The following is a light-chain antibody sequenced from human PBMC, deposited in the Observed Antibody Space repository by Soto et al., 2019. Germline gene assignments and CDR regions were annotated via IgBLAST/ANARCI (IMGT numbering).Light chain of an antibody. Sequence: EIVLRQSPGTLSLSPGERATLSCRASQSVKNNYLAWYQHKPGQAPRFLMYDASSRATGIPDRFTGSGSGTDFTLTISRLEPEDFAVYYCQQYGTIPLTFGGGTKVDIK. CDR2: DAS. CDR1: QSVKNNY. J-gene: IGKJ4*01. CDR3: QQYGTIPLT. V-gene: IGKV3-20*01.